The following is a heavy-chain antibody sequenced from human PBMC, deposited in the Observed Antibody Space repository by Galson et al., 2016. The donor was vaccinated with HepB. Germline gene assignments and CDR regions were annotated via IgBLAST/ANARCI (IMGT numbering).Heavy chain of an antibody. V-gene: IGHV3-48*03. D-gene: IGHD3-9*01. CDR2: ISSSGTTI. CDR3: ARDPVRLADLLTGPPKNPDY. CDR1: GFTFSRYE. Sequence: FLRLSCAASGFTFSRYEMNWVRQAPGKGLEWVSYISSSGTTIYYADSVKGRFTISRDNAKNSLYLQMNSLRAEDTAVYYCARDPVRLADLLTGPPKNPDYWGQGTLVTVSS. J-gene: IGHJ4*02.